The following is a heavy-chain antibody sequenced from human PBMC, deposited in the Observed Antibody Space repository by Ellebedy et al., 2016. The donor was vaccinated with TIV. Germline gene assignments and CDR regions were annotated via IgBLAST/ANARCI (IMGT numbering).Heavy chain of an antibody. V-gene: IGHV3-21*01. CDR3: ARDLEGWAFDI. J-gene: IGHJ3*02. CDR2: ISSSSSYI. Sequence: GESLKISXAASGFTFSSYSMNWVRQAPGKGLEWVSSISSSSSYIYYADSMKGRFTISRDNAKNSLYLQMNSLRAEDTAVYYCARDLEGWAFDIWGQGTMVTVSS. CDR1: GFTFSSYS.